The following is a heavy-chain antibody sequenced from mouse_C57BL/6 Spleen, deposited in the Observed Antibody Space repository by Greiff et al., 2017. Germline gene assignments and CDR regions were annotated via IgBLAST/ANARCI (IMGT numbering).Heavy chain of an antibody. CDR1: GYSITSGYY. D-gene: IGHD2-3*01. J-gene: IGHJ2*01. CDR2: ISYDGSN. Sequence: EVKLMESGPGLVKPSQSLSLTCSVTGYSITSGYYWNWIRQFPGNKLEWMGYISYDGSNNYNPSRKNRISITRDTSKNQFFLKLNSVTTEDTATYYCARVYDGYFIFDYWGQGTTLTVSS. CDR3: ARVYDGYFIFDY. V-gene: IGHV3-6*01.